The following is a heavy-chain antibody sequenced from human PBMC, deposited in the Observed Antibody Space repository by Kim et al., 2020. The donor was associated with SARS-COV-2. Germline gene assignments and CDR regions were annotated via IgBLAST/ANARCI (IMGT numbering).Heavy chain of an antibody. J-gene: IGHJ4*02. Sequence: SETLSLTCAVYGGSFSGYYWSWIRQPPGKGLEWIGEINHSGSTNYNPSLKSRVTISVDTSKNQFSLKLSSVTAADMAVYYFASVSIAARPRGSDYWGQG. CDR3: ASVSIAARPRGSDY. CDR1: GGSFSGYY. D-gene: IGHD6-6*01. V-gene: IGHV4-34*01. CDR2: INHSGST.